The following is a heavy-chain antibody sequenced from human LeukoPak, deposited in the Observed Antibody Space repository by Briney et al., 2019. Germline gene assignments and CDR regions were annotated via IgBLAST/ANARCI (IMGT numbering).Heavy chain of an antibody. Sequence: ASMKVSCKASGYTFASYDINWVRQATGQGLVWMGWMNPNSGNTGYAQKFQGRVTITRNTSISTAYMELSSLRSEDTAVYYCARPYQDDAFDIWGQGTMVTVSS. V-gene: IGHV1-8*03. CDR1: GYTFASYD. J-gene: IGHJ3*02. CDR2: MNPNSGNT. CDR3: ARPYQDDAFDI. D-gene: IGHD2-2*01.